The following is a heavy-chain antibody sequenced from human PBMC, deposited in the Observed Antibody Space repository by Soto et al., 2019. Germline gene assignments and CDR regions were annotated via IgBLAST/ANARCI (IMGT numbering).Heavy chain of an antibody. CDR1: GYSISSGYY. D-gene: IGHD6-13*01. CDR3: VRGEGSSSWYDTDS. J-gene: IGHJ4*02. V-gene: IGHV4-38-2*01. Sequence: SETLSLTCAVSGYSISSGYYWCWIRPPPGKGLEWIGTSYHGASSYYNPSLRSRITISLDTSNNQFSLKLSSVTAADTAVYFCVRGEGSSSWYDTDSWGPGTLVTVSS. CDR2: SYHGASS.